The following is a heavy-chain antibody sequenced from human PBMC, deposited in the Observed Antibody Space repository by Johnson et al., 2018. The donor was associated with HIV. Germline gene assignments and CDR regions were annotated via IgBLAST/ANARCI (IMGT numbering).Heavy chain of an antibody. D-gene: IGHD3-9*01. V-gene: IGHV3-7*05. CDR3: VSFDDAFDI. J-gene: IGHJ3*02. CDR2: IKQDGSEK. Sequence: EVQLVESGGGVVRPGGSLRLSCATSGFTFGSNWMSWVRQAPGKGLEWVANIKQDGSEKYYVDSVKGRFTISRDNAKNSLFLQMNSLRAEDTAVYYCVSFDDAFDIWGQGTMVTVSS. CDR1: GFTFGSNW.